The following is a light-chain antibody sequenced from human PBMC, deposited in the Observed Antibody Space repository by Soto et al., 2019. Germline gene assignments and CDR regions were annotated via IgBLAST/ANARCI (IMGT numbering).Light chain of an antibody. CDR3: QQYGSSPYT. V-gene: IGKV3-20*01. J-gene: IGKJ2*01. CDR1: QSVSSSY. CDR2: GAS. Sequence: EIVLTQSPGTLSLSPGERATLSCRASQSVSSSYLAWYQQKPGQAPRLLIYGASSRATVIPDRFSGSGSGTDFTLTISRLEPEVFAVYYWQQYGSSPYTFGQGTKLEIK.